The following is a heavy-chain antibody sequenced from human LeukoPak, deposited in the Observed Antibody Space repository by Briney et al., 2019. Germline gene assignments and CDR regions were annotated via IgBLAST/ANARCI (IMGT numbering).Heavy chain of an antibody. Sequence: PGGSLRLSCAASGFTFSDYYMSWIRQAPGKGLEWVSYISSSGSTIYYADSVKGRFTISRDNAKNSLYLQMNSLRAEDTAVYYCARVIYSSTSPSRAYYYYGMDVWGQGTTVTVSS. CDR1: GFTFSDYY. D-gene: IGHD2-2*01. CDR2: ISSSGSTI. CDR3: ARVIYSSTSPSRAYYYYGMDV. V-gene: IGHV3-11*01. J-gene: IGHJ6*02.